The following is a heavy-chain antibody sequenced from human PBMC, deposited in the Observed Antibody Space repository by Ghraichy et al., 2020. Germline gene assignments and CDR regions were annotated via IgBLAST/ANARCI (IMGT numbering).Heavy chain of an antibody. V-gene: IGHV7-4-1*02. Sequence: ASVKVSCKASGYTFTSYAMNWVRQAPGQGLEWMGWINTNTGNPTYAQGFTGRFVFSLDTSVSTAYLQISSLKAEDTAVYYCARDPVLQYFDWLFQGPYNWFDPWGQGTLVTVSS. CDR3: ARDPVLQYFDWLFQGPYNWFDP. D-gene: IGHD3-9*01. CDR2: INTNTGNP. J-gene: IGHJ5*02. CDR1: GYTFTSYA.